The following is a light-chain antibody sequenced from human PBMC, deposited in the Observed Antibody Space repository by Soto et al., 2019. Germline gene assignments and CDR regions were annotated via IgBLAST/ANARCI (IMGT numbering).Light chain of an antibody. V-gene: IGLV2-14*01. Sequence: QSALTQPASVSGSPGQSITISCTGTSSDVGGYNYVSWYQQHPGKAAKLMIYDVSNRPSEVANRFSGSKSGNKASLTISGLQAEDEADYYCSSYTGSSTLEVFGPGTKATVL. CDR3: SSYTGSSTLEV. J-gene: IGLJ1*01. CDR2: DVS. CDR1: SSDVGGYNY.